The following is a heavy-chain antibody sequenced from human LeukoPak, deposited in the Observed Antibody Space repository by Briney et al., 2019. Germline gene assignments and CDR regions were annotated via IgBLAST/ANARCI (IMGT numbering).Heavy chain of an antibody. CDR3: ARDVRPFVF. Sequence: GGSLRLSCAASVFSLKSTWMSWVRQAPGKGLEWVANIKQEGSERYYVDSARGRFTISRDDAKNSLYLQMKSLRAEETAVYYCARDVRPFVFWGQGILVTVSS. D-gene: IGHD2-21*01. CDR2: IKQEGSER. CDR1: VFSLKSTW. V-gene: IGHV3-7*05. J-gene: IGHJ4*02.